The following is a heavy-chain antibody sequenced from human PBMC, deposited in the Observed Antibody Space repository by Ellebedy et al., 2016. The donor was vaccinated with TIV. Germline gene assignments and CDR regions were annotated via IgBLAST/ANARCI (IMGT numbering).Heavy chain of an antibody. CDR2: ISSSGGII. CDR3: ARSVATSSLDY. D-gene: IGHD5-12*01. CDR1: GFTFSDAW. J-gene: IGHJ4*02. V-gene: IGHV3-11*04. Sequence: GESLKISCAGSGFTFSDAWMNWVRQAPGKGLEWVSYISSSGGIIYYSDFVKGRFTISRDNAKNSLYLQMNSLRAEDTAVYYCARSVATSSLDYWGQGTLVTVSS.